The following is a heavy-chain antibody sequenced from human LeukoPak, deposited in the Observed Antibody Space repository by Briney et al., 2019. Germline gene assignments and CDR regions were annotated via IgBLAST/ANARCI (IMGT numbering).Heavy chain of an antibody. V-gene: IGHV3-53*01. D-gene: IGHD6-13*01. Sequence: GGSLRLSCAASGFIASHYYMTWVRQAPGKGLEWVSVIYGGDSTYYADSVKGRFTISRDNSKNMLYLQMNNLRAEDTAVYYCARDRAAADPWGQGTLVTVSS. CDR2: IYGGDST. CDR1: GFIASHYY. CDR3: ARDRAAADP. J-gene: IGHJ5*02.